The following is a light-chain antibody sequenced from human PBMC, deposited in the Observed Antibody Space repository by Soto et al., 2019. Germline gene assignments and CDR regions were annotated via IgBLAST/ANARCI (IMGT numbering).Light chain of an antibody. J-gene: IGKJ5*01. CDR1: QSVSSSY. Sequence: EIVLTQSPGTLSLSPGERATLSCRASQSVSSSYLAWYQQKPGQAPRLLIYGASSRATGIPDRFSGSGSGTGFTLTVSSLQPEDFATYYCHQSYDIPTFGQGTRLE. CDR3: HQSYDIPT. CDR2: GAS. V-gene: IGKV3-20*01.